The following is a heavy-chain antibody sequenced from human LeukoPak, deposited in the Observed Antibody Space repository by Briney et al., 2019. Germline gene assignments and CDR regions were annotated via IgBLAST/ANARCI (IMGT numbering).Heavy chain of an antibody. CDR1: GFTVSSNF. CDR3: ARLWFGRYYFDH. Sequence: GGSLRLSCAASGFTVSSNFLSWVRQAPGKGLEWVSVIYNGGNTYYADSVKGRFTISRDNSKNTLYLQMNNLRAEDTAVYYCARLWFGRYYFDHWGQGTQVTVSS. J-gene: IGHJ4*02. CDR2: IYNGGNT. V-gene: IGHV3-53*01. D-gene: IGHD3-10*01.